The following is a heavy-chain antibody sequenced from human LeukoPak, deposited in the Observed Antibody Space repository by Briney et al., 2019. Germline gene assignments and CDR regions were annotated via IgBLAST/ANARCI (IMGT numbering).Heavy chain of an antibody. CDR3: AKGRIAAAGRGTFDY. CDR2: ISGSGDST. D-gene: IGHD6-13*01. J-gene: IGHJ4*02. Sequence: GGSLRLSCAASGFTFSSFGMSWVRQAPGKGLEWVSTISGSGDSTYYADSVKGRFTISRDNSKNTLYLQMNSLRAEDTAVYYCAKGRIAAAGRGTFDYWGQGTLVTVSS. CDR1: GFTFSSFG. V-gene: IGHV3-23*01.